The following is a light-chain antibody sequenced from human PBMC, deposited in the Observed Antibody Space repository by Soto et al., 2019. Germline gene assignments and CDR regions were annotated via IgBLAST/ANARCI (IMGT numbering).Light chain of an antibody. CDR1: QSVSNNY. J-gene: IGKJ3*01. V-gene: IGKV3-20*01. CDR3: QQYGASPFT. CDR2: GAS. Sequence: EIVLTQSPGTLSLSPGERATLSCRASQSVSNNYLAWYQQKPGQAPRLLIYGASNRATGIPDRFSGSGSGTEFSLTISSVEPEDFAVYYCQQYGASPFTFGPGTRVEI.